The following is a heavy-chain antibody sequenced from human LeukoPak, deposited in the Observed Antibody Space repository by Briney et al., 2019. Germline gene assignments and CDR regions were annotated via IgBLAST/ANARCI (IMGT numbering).Heavy chain of an antibody. CDR2: ISAYNGNT. Sequence: ASVKVSCKASGYTFTSYGISWVRQAPGQGLEWMGWISAYNGNTKYAQNLQGRLSMTTDTSTSTAYMELSRLRSDDTAVYYCASAPAWGGHFDYWGQGTLVTVSS. V-gene: IGHV1-18*01. J-gene: IGHJ4*02. CDR1: GYTFTSYG. CDR3: ASAPAWGGHFDY. D-gene: IGHD3-10*01.